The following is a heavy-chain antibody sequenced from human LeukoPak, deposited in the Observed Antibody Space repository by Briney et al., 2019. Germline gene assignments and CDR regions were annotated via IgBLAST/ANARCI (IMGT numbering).Heavy chain of an antibody. CDR1: GYSFTSYW. V-gene: IGHV5-51*01. D-gene: IGHD3-16*01. Sequence: GESLKISCKGSGYSFTSYWIGWVRQMPGKGLEWMGIIYPGDSDTRYSPSFQGQVTISADKSISTAYLQWSSLKASGTAMYYCARLGEDSRGTAGAFDIWGQGTMVTVS. CDR3: ARLGEDSRGTAGAFDI. CDR2: IYPGDSDT. J-gene: IGHJ3*02.